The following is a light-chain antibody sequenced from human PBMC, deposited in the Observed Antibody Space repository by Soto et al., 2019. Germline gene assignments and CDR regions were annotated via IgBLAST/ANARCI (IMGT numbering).Light chain of an antibody. CDR2: DAS. J-gene: IGKJ1*01. Sequence: EIVLTQSPVTLSLSPGERATLSCRASQSVTTFLAWYQQKPGQAPRLLIYDASKRATDIPARFSGSGSGTDFTLTISSLEPEDFAVYYCQQYNSFPWTFGQGTKVEIK. V-gene: IGKV3-11*01. CDR3: QQYNSFPWT. CDR1: QSVTTF.